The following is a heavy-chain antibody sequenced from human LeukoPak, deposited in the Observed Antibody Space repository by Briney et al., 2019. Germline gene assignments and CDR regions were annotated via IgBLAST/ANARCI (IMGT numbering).Heavy chain of an antibody. J-gene: IGHJ3*02. Sequence: GASVKVSCTASGGTFSSYAISWVRQAPGQGLEWMGGIIPIFGTANYAQKFQGRVTITADESTSTAYMELSSLRSEDTAVYYCARGGYGGNRDAFDIWGQGTMVTVSS. CDR2: IIPIFGTA. D-gene: IGHD4-23*01. V-gene: IGHV1-69*13. CDR3: ARGGYGGNRDAFDI. CDR1: GGTFSSYA.